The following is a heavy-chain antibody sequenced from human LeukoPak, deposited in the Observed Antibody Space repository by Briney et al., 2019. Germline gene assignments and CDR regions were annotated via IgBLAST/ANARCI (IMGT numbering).Heavy chain of an antibody. CDR3: ARGRKQQLVRYHYYYMDV. CDR2: MNPNSGNT. V-gene: IGHV1-8*01. D-gene: IGHD6-13*01. CDR1: GYTFTSYD. Sequence: ASVKVSCKASGYTFTSYDINWVRQATGQGLEWMGWMNPNSGNTGYAQKFQGRVTMTRNTSISTAYMELSSLRSEDTAVYYCARGRKQQLVRYHYYYMDVWGKGTTVTVSS. J-gene: IGHJ6*03.